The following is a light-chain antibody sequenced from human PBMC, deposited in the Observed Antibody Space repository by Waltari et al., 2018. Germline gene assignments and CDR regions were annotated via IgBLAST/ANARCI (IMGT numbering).Light chain of an antibody. V-gene: IGKV1-5*03. CDR3: QQYNSYSNT. J-gene: IGKJ2*01. Sequence: DIQMTQFPSTLSASVGDRVTITCRASQRINTWLAWDQQKPGKAPNLLIYKTSTLESGVPSRFTGSGSGTEFTLTIDSLQPDDFATYDCQQYNSYSNTFGQGTKVEIK. CDR2: KTS. CDR1: QRINTW.